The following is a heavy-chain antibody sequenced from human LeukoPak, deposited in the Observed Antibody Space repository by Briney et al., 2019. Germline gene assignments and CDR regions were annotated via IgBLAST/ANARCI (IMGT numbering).Heavy chain of an antibody. D-gene: IGHD3-10*01. Sequence: GGSLRLSCAASGFTISSNYMSWVRQAPGKGLEWVSILYHGGSTYYADSVKGRFSISRDTSKNTLYLQMNSLRVEDTAVYYCATTRFGELTYWGQGTLVTVSS. J-gene: IGHJ4*02. V-gene: IGHV3-66*01. CDR1: GFTISSNY. CDR2: LYHGGST. CDR3: ATTRFGELTY.